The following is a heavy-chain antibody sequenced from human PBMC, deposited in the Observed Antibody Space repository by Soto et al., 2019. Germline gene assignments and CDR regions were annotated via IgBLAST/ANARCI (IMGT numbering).Heavy chain of an antibody. Sequence: SETPSLTCAVSGYSITSGYYWGWIRQPPGKGLEWIGSIYHSGNTYYNPSLKSRVTISVDTSKNQFSLRLSSVTAADTAVYYCAREGGTYCSGGSCYSDYYYYAMDVWGQGTTVTVSS. CDR2: IYHSGNT. D-gene: IGHD2-15*01. J-gene: IGHJ6*02. CDR3: AREGGTYCSGGSCYSDYYYYAMDV. CDR1: GYSITSGYY. V-gene: IGHV4-38-2*02.